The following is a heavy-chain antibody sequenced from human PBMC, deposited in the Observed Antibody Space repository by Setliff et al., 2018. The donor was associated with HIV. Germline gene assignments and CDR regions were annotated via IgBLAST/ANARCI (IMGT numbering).Heavy chain of an antibody. V-gene: IGHV4-31*03. J-gene: IGHJ4*02. CDR2: IYNRGYT. Sequence: SETLSLTCTVSGGSIMSDGYYWSWIRQRPGKGLEWIGYIYNRGYTYYNPSLKSRVTTSIDTSQNQFSLRLSSVTVADTAVYYCAGMFFYGSGSKSDFDYWGQGTQVTVSS. D-gene: IGHD3-10*01. CDR1: GGSIMSDGYY. CDR3: AGMFFYGSGSKSDFDY.